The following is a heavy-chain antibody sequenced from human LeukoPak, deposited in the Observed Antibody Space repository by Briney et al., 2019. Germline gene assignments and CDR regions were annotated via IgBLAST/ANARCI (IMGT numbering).Heavy chain of an antibody. CDR3: ARDGQTGTTVY. Sequence: GGSLRLSCAASGFTFRTYGMHWVRQAPGKGLEWVAVISYDGSNKYYADSVKGRFTISRDNAKNSLHLQMNSLRAEDTAVYYCARDGQTGTTVYWGQGTLVTVSS. D-gene: IGHD1-7*01. V-gene: IGHV3-30*03. CDR1: GFTFRTYG. CDR2: ISYDGSNK. J-gene: IGHJ4*02.